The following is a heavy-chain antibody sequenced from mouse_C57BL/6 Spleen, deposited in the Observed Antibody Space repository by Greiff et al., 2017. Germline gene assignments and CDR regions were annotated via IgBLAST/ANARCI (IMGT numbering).Heavy chain of an antibody. V-gene: IGHV1-19*01. Sequence: VQLKESGPVLVKPGASVKMSCKASGYTFTDYYMNWVKQSHGKSLEWIGVVNPYNGGTSYNQKFKGKATLTVDTSSSTAYMELNSLTSEDSAVYYCARRDGDYSFAYWGQGTLVTVSA. CDR1: GYTFTDYY. J-gene: IGHJ3*01. CDR2: VNPYNGGT. CDR3: ARRDGDYSFAY. D-gene: IGHD2-13*01.